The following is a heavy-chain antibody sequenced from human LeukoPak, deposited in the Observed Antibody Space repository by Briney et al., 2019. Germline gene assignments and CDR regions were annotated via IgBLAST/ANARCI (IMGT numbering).Heavy chain of an antibody. J-gene: IGHJ4*02. CDR3: AKDGDTLLDY. CDR1: GFSFSTSG. CDR2: ISYHGSNK. V-gene: IGHV3-30*18. Sequence: GGSLRLSCAACGFSFSTSGMHWVRQAPGKGLAWVTVISYHGSNKYYADSVKGRFTISRDNSKNNLYLQMNSLRAEDTAVYYCAKDGDTLLDYCGQGTLVTVSS.